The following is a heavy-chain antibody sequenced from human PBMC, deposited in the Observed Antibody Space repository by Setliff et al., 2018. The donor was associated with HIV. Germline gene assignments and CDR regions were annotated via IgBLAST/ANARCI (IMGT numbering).Heavy chain of an antibody. V-gene: IGHV4-39*01. CDR1: GGSISSSSYY. CDR2: IYYSGST. CDR3: ARSVPRYCSGGSCYPPLFDY. Sequence: PSETLSLTCTVSGGSISSSSYYWGWIRQPPGKGLEWIGSIYYSGSTYYNPSLTSRVTISVDTSKNQFSLKLSSVTAADTAVYYCARSVPRYCSGGSCYPPLFDYWGQGTLVTVSS. D-gene: IGHD2-15*01. J-gene: IGHJ4*02.